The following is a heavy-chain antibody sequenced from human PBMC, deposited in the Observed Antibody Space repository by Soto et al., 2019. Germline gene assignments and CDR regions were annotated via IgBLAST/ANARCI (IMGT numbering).Heavy chain of an antibody. CDR2: IIPIFGTA. J-gene: IGHJ6*02. Sequence: AASVKGSCKGAGGSFSSYAVGWVRQANGQGLEWMGGIIPIFGTANYAQKFQGRVTITADESTSTAYMELSSLRSEDTAVYYCARPRIAVAGTYGYYYYGMDVWGQGTTVTVSS. V-gene: IGHV1-69*13. D-gene: IGHD6-19*01. CDR3: ARPRIAVAGTYGYYYYGMDV. CDR1: GGSFSSYA.